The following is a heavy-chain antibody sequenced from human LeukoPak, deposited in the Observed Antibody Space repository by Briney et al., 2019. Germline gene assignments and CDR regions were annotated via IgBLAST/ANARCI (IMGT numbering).Heavy chain of an antibody. CDR2: TYYRSKWYN. D-gene: IGHD5-18*01. J-gene: IGHJ2*01. CDR3: ARVGYSCGWPSLDNWYFDL. CDR1: GDSVSSNSAA. Sequence: SQTLSLTCAISGDSVSSNSAAWNWIRQSPSRGLEWLGRTYYRSKWYNDYAVSVKSRITINPDTSKNQFSLQLNSVTPEDTAVYYCARVGYSCGWPSLDNWYFDLWGRGTLVTVSS. V-gene: IGHV6-1*01.